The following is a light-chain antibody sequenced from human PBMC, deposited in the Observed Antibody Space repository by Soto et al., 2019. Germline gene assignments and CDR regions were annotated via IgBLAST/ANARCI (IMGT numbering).Light chain of an antibody. J-gene: IGLJ2*01. CDR3: WSYAGNTIFV. Sequence: QSALTQPASVSESPGQSISISCGGGRNDIGTYNLVSWYQQHPGKAPKLIIYEGNKRPSGVSNRFSGSKSGNTASLTISGLQAEDEAYYYCWSYAGNTIFVFGGGTKVTVL. V-gene: IGLV2-23*03. CDR2: EGN. CDR1: RNDIGTYNL.